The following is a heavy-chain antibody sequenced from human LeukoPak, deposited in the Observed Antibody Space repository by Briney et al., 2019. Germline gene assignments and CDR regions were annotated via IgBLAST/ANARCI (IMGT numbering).Heavy chain of an antibody. D-gene: IGHD2-15*01. CDR1: GFTFSSYA. Sequence: GGSLRLSCAASGFTFSSYAMSWVRQAPGKGLEWVSAISGSGGSTYYADSVKGRFTISRDNSKNTLYLQMNSLRAEDTAVYYCRSSVAGSTSRHYYYYMDVWGKGTTVTVSS. J-gene: IGHJ6*03. CDR2: ISGSGGST. CDR3: RSSVAGSTSRHYYYYMDV. V-gene: IGHV3-23*01.